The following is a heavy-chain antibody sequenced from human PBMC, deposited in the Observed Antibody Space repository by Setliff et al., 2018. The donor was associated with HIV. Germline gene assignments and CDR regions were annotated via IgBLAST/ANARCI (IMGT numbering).Heavy chain of an antibody. V-gene: IGHV4-39*07. CDR3: ARHGGITGTTDAFDI. D-gene: IGHD1-7*01. J-gene: IGHJ3*02. Sequence: KTSETLSLTCSVSGGSISGSSYYWGWIRQPPGKGLEWIGSVYHSGSTYYNPSLKSRVTISVDKSKNQFSVKLRSVTAADTAVYYCARHGGITGTTDAFDIWGQGTMVTVSS. CDR1: GGSISGSSYY. CDR2: VYHSGST.